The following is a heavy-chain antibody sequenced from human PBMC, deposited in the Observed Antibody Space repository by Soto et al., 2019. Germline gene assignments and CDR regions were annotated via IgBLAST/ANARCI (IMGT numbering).Heavy chain of an antibody. V-gene: IGHV1-69*08. CDR1: GGTFSSYT. J-gene: IGHJ4*02. D-gene: IGHD3-22*01. Sequence: QVQLVQSGAEVKKPGSSVKVSCKASGGTFSSYTISWVRQAPGQGLEWMGRIIPILGIANYAQKFQGRVTITADKSTSTSYMELCSLRSEDTAVYYCARDYSRDSSGYNDYWGQGTLVTVSS. CDR2: IIPILGIA. CDR3: ARDYSRDSSGYNDY.